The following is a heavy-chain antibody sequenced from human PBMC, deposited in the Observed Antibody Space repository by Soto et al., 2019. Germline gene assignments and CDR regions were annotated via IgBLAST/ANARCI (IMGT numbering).Heavy chain of an antibody. CDR2: INPSGGST. D-gene: IGHD3-3*01. J-gene: IGHJ6*03. CDR3: ARDVSLLRYYDFWRGYDACASHHYSMDV. V-gene: IGHV1-46*01. CDR1: GYTFTSYY. Sequence: GASVKVSCKASGYTFTSYYMHWVRQAPGQGLEWMGIINPSGGSTSYAQKFQGRVTMTRDTSTSTVYMELSSLRSEDTAVYYCARDVSLLRYYDFWRGYDACASHHYSMDVW.